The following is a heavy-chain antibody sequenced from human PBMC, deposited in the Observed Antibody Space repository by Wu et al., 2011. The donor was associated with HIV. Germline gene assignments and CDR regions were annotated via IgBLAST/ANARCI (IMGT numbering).Heavy chain of an antibody. V-gene: IGHV5-51*03. Sequence: VQLVQSGAEGKKPRESLKISCKGSGFTFTSDWIGWVRQMPGKGLEWMGIIYPGDSDTRYSPSFQGQVTISADKSISTAYLQWSSLKASDTAMYYCATRGYYDSSGYVLDAFDIWAKGQWSPSLQ. J-gene: IGHJ3*02. CDR3: ATRGYYDSSGYVLDAFDI. D-gene: IGHD3-22*01. CDR2: IYPGDSDT. CDR1: GFTFTSDW.